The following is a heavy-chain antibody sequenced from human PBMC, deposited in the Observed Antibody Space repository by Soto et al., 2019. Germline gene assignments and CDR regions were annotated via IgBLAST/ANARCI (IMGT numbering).Heavy chain of an antibody. J-gene: IGHJ1*01. CDR2: VNPSGGST. CDR3: AREENCSDGICYSEYFQR. Sequence: QGQLVQSGAEVKKPGASVKVSCEASGYIFTAYSMHWLRQAPGQGLEWMGVVNPSGGSTNYAQKFQGRITMHRDTSTSTVYMDLSSLTSEDTAVYYCAREENCSDGICYSEYFQRWGQGTLVTVSS. CDR1: GYIFTAYS. V-gene: IGHV1-46*01. D-gene: IGHD2-15*01.